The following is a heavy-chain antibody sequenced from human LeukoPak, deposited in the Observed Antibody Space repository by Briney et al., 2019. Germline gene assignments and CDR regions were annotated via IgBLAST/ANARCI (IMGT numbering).Heavy chain of an antibody. D-gene: IGHD4-23*01. J-gene: IGHJ4*02. CDR3: ARTGYGGNDY. V-gene: IGHV4-34*01. CDR1: GGSFSGYY. CDR2: INHSGST. Sequence: SETLSLTCAVYGGSFSGYYWSWIRQPPGKGLEWIGEINHSGSTNYNPSLESRVTISVDTSKNQFSLKLSSVTAADTAVYYCARTGYGGNDYWGQGTLVTVSS.